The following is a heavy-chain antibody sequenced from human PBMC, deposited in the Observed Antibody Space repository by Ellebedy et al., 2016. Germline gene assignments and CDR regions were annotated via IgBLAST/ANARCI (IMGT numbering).Heavy chain of an antibody. J-gene: IGHJ4*02. Sequence: GESLKISXTASGFAFGDFAITWFRQAPGKGLEWVSAIRVGGGGTFYADSVKGRFIISRDISKNSLFLQMDSLGAEDTAVYYCARCTAWDSGWCAFFEYWGQGTLVTVSS. V-gene: IGHV3-23*01. CDR1: GFAFGDFA. CDR3: ARCTAWDSGWCAFFEY. CDR2: IRVGGGGT. D-gene: IGHD6-19*01.